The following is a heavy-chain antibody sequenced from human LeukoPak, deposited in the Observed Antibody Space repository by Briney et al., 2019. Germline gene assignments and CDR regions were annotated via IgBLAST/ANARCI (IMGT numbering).Heavy chain of an antibody. Sequence: AASVNVSCKVSGYTLKQLSMHWVRQAPGKGLEWMGGFDPEDGETMYAQKFQGRVTMTEDTSTDTAYMDLSSLGADDTAVYYCVTSAGYFLYWGQGTLVTVSS. J-gene: IGHJ1*01. CDR3: VTSAGYFLY. CDR1: GYTLKQLS. V-gene: IGHV1-24*01. CDR2: FDPEDGET.